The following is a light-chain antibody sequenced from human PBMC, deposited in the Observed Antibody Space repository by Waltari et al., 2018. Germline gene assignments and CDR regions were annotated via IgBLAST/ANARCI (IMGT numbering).Light chain of an antibody. CDR3: QQRSSWPWT. CDR2: DAS. Sequence: EIVLTQSPATLSLSPGERATLSCRARQSVSSDLAWYQQKPGQGPRLLIYDASNRATGIPARFSGSGSETDFTLTISSLEPEDFAVYYCQQRSSWPWTFGQGTKVDVK. CDR1: QSVSSD. V-gene: IGKV3-11*01. J-gene: IGKJ1*01.